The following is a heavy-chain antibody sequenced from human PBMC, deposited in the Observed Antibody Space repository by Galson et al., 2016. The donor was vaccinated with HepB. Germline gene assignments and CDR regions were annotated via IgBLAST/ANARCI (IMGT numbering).Heavy chain of an antibody. Sequence: SVKVSCKASGYTFTTHDLSWARQASGQGPEWLGYVNPGTGNSCYPPKFRGRVTMSRNTSIDTAYLELNSLRSEDTAIYYCARLRSLGVVILDSWGQGTVVTVSS. V-gene: IGHV1-8*01. J-gene: IGHJ4*02. D-gene: IGHD3-3*01. CDR1: GYTFTTHD. CDR2: VNPGTGNS. CDR3: ARLRSLGVVILDS.